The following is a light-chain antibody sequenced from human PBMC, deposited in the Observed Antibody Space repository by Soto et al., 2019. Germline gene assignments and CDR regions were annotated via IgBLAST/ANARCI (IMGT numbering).Light chain of an antibody. V-gene: IGKV3-15*01. Sequence: EIVMTQSPATLYVSPGERAPLSCRASQSVSSNVAWYQQKPGQAPRLLIYGASTRATGIPARFSGSGSGTEFTLTISSLQSEDFAVYYCQQYNNWPRITFGQGPRLEIK. CDR1: QSVSSN. CDR2: GAS. CDR3: QQYNNWPRIT. J-gene: IGKJ5*01.